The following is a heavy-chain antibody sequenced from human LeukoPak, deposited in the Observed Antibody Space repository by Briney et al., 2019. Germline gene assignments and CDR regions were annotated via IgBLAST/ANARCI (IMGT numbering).Heavy chain of an antibody. V-gene: IGHV3-66*01. CDR1: GGSFSGYY. CDR2: FYSGGGNT. J-gene: IGHJ3*02. D-gene: IGHD2-21*02. CDR3: ARERYCGGDCYSFAFDI. Sequence: ETLSLTCAVYGGSFSGYYWSWVRQAPGKGLEWVSVFYSGGGNTYYANSVKGRFTISRDNSKNTLYLQMNSLRAEDTAVYYCARERYCGGDCYSFAFDIWGQGTMVTVSS.